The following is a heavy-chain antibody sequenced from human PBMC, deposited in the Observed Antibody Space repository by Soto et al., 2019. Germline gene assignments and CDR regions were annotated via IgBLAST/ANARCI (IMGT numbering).Heavy chain of an antibody. V-gene: IGHV3-23*01. CDR3: AKHRGLRYCSIFNCYSNLLRRFYP. Sequence: GGSLRLSCVASGFTFSNYVMSWVRQAPGKGLEWVSTISGSGDSTYYADSVKGRFTISRDNSKTTLFLQMNSLRADDTAVYYCAKHRGLRYCSIFNCYSNLLRRFYPRGRGTLVPVSS. CDR1: GFTFSNYV. D-gene: IGHD2-2*01. CDR2: ISGSGDST. J-gene: IGHJ5*02.